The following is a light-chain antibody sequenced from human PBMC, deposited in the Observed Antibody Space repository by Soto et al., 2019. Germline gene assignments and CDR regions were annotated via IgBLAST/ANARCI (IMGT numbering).Light chain of an antibody. CDR3: QQYNSYSPEGT. CDR2: KAS. Sequence: DIQMTQSPSTLSASVGDRVTITCRAIQSISSWLAWYQQKPGKAPKLLIYKASSLESGVPSRFSGSGSGTEFTLTISSLQPDDFATYYCQQYNSYSPEGTFGGGTKVDNK. V-gene: IGKV1-5*03. CDR1: QSISSW. J-gene: IGKJ4*01.